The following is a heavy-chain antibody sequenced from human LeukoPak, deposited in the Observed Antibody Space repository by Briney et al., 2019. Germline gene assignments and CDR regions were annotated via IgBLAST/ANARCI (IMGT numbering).Heavy chain of an antibody. Sequence: PGGSLTLFCAASGFTFSDYYMSWLRQAPGKGLEWVSYISSSGNTIYYADSVKGRFTISRDNAKNSLYLQMNSLRAEDTAVYYCARAFSGSYWRVDYWRQGTLVTVSS. CDR1: GFTFSDYY. V-gene: IGHV3-11*01. CDR2: ISSSGNTI. D-gene: IGHD1-26*01. J-gene: IGHJ4*02. CDR3: ARAFSGSYWRVDY.